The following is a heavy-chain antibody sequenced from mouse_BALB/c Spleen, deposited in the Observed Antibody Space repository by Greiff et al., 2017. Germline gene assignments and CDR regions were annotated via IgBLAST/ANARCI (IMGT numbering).Heavy chain of an antibody. CDR3: ARQSHYGSNYAMDY. Sequence: VQLQQSGPDLVAPSQSLSITCTVSGFSLTSYGVHWVRQPPGKGLEWLVVIWSDGSTTYNSALKSRLSISKDNSKSQVFLKMNSLQTDDTAMYYCARQSHYGSNYAMDYWGQGTSVTVSS. D-gene: IGHD1-1*01. CDR1: GFSLTSYG. J-gene: IGHJ4*01. V-gene: IGHV2-6-2*01. CDR2: IWSDGST.